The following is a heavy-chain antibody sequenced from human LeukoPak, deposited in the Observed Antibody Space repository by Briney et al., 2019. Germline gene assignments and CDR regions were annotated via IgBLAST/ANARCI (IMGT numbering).Heavy chain of an antibody. Sequence: SVTLSLTCTVSGASITGYYWTWIRQSPGKRPEWLAYVRYTGSTNYNPSLKSRLTILVDTSKNQFSLKLTSVTAAGTAVYYCARHVAPDMDYFDYWGPGTLVTVSP. CDR1: GASITGYY. V-gene: IGHV4-59*08. CDR2: VRYTGST. J-gene: IGHJ4*02. CDR3: ARHVAPDMDYFDY. D-gene: IGHD2-15*01.